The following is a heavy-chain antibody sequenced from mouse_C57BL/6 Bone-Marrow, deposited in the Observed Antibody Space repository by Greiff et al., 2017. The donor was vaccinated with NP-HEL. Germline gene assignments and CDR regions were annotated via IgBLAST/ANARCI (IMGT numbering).Heavy chain of an antibody. J-gene: IGHJ2*01. Sequence: VQLVESGAELVKPGASVKLSCKASGYTFTSYWMQWVKQRPGQGLEWIGEIDPSDSYTNYNQKFKGKATLTVDTSSSTAYMQLSSLTSEDSAVYYCASGAFITTDWGQGTTLTVSS. V-gene: IGHV1-50*01. D-gene: IGHD1-1*01. CDR1: GYTFTSYW. CDR2: IDPSDSYT. CDR3: ASGAFITTD.